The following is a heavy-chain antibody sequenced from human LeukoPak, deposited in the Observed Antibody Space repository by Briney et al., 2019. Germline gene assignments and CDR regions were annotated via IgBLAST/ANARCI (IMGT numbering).Heavy chain of an antibody. J-gene: IGHJ4*02. CDR1: GFTFSNYW. CDR2: INNDGSEK. V-gene: IGHV3-7*01. CDR3: ARDKVTY. Sequence: GGSLRLSCAASGFTFSNYWMSWVRQAPGKELEWVAHINNDGSEKYYVDSVKGRFTISRDNAKNSLYLQMNSLRVEDTAVYYCARDKVTYWGQGTLVTVSS.